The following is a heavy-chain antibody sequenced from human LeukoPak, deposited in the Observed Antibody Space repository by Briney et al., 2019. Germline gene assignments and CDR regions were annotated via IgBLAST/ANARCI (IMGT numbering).Heavy chain of an antibody. V-gene: IGHV3-33*01. CDR3: ARERDYGSGRPFDY. CDR2: IWYNGDDK. CDR1: GFTFSTYG. D-gene: IGHD3-10*01. J-gene: IGHJ4*02. Sequence: GGSLRLSCAASGFTFSTYGMHWVRQAPGKGLEWVAVIWYNGDDKSYADSVKGRFTISRDNSKNTLYLQKNSLRAEDTAVYYCARERDYGSGRPFDYWGQGTLVTVSS.